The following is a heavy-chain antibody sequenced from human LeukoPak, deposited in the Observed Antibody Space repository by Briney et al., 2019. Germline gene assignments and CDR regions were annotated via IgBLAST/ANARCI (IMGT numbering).Heavy chain of an antibody. J-gene: IGHJ4*02. CDR3: ARAGSSGYYYG. Sequence: PSETLSLTCTVSGGSISSYYWSWIRQPAGKGLEWIGRLYTSGSTNYNPSLKSRVTMSADTSKNQFSQKPTFMTPATTAVSYCARAGSSGYYYGWGQGTLVTVSS. CDR1: GGSISSYY. CDR2: LYTSGST. V-gene: IGHV4-4*07. D-gene: IGHD3-22*01.